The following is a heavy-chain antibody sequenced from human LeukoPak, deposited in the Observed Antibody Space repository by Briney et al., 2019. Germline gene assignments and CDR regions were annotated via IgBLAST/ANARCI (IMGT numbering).Heavy chain of an antibody. D-gene: IGHD7-27*01. V-gene: IGHV1-8*01. Sequence: ASVKVSCKASGYTFTNYDINRVRQATGQGFEWPGWMNPNSGNTGYAQKFQGRVTMTRITSISTAYMELSGLTSEDTAVYYCARNLPSTGDFDYWGQGTLDSVSS. CDR2: MNPNSGNT. CDR3: ARNLPSTGDFDY. J-gene: IGHJ4*02. CDR1: GYTFTNYD.